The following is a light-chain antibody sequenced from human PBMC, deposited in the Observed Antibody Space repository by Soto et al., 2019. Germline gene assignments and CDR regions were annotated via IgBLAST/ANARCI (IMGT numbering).Light chain of an antibody. J-gene: IGLJ1*01. Sequence: QSALTQPPSASGSPGQSVTISCTGTSSDVGGYKYVSWYQQHPGKAPKLMISEVSKRPSGVPDRFSGSKSGNTASLTVSGLQAEDEADYYCSSYAGSNTFVLGTGTKVTVL. CDR3: SSYAGSNTFV. CDR1: SSDVGGYKY. CDR2: EVS. V-gene: IGLV2-8*01.